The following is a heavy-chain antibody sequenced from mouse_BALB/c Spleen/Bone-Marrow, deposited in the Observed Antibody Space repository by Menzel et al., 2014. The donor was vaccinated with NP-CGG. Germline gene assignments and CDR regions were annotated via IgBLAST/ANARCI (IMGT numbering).Heavy chain of an antibody. V-gene: IGHV1-69*02. CDR2: IYPSDSYT. J-gene: IGHJ2*01. D-gene: IGHD1-1*01. CDR3: TRSYGSSYEYYFDY. CDR1: GYTFTSYW. Sequence: QVQLQQPGAELVRPGASVKLSCKASGYTFTSYWINWAKQRPGQGLEWIGNIYPSDSYTNYNQKFKDKATLTVDKSSSTAYMQLSSPTSEDSAVYYCTRSYGSSYEYYFDYWGQGTTLTVSS.